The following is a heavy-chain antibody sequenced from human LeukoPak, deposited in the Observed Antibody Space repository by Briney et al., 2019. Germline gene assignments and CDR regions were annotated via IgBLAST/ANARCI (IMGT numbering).Heavy chain of an antibody. CDR1: GGSISSGGYY. J-gene: IGHJ4*02. V-gene: IGHV4-31*03. Sequence: SETLSLTCTVSGGSISSGGYYWSWIRQHPGKGLEWIGYIYNPSLKSRVTISVDTSKNQFSLKLSSVTAADTAVYYCARGIAAAGTDYWGQRTLVTVSS. D-gene: IGHD6-13*01. CDR3: ARGIAAAGTDY.